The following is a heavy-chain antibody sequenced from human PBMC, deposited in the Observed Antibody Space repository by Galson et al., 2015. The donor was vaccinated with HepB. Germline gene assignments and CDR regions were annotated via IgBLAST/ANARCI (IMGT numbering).Heavy chain of an antibody. Sequence: SVKVSCKASGGTFSSYTISWVRQAPGQGLEWMGRIIPILGIANYAQKFQGRVTITADKSTSTAYMELSSLRSEDTAVYYCARDMANDYGDYHLSHFDYWGQGTLVTVSS. V-gene: IGHV1-69*04. CDR3: ARDMANDYGDYHLSHFDY. D-gene: IGHD4-17*01. CDR1: GGTFSSYT. CDR2: IIPILGIA. J-gene: IGHJ4*02.